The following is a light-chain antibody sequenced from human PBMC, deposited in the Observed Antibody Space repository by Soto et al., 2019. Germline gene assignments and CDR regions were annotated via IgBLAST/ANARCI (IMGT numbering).Light chain of an antibody. Sequence: EIVMTQSPATLSVSPGERATLSCRASQSIGSNLAWYQQKPGQSPRLLIYGASTRATGLPARFSGSASGTDFTLTINRLEPEDFAVYYCQLYGISPHFGQGTRLEIK. J-gene: IGKJ5*01. CDR2: GAS. V-gene: IGKV3-15*01. CDR1: QSIGSN. CDR3: QLYGISPH.